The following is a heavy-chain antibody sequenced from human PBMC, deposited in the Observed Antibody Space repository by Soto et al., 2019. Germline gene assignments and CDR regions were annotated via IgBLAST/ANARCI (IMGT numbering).Heavy chain of an antibody. CDR1: GGTFSSYA. V-gene: IGHV1-69*01. D-gene: IGHD4-17*01. CDR2: IIPIFGTA. J-gene: IGHJ2*01. CDR3: ARDRGPYGDYYWYFDL. Sequence: QVQLVQSGAEVKKPGSSVKVSCKASGGTFSSYAISWVRQAPGQGLEWMGGIIPIFGTANYAQKFQGRVTITADESTSTAHMELSSLRSEDTAVYYCARDRGPYGDYYWYFDLWGRGTLVTVSS.